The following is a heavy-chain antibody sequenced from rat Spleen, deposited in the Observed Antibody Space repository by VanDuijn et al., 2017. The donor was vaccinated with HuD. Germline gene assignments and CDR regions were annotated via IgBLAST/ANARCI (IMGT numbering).Heavy chain of an antibody. D-gene: IGHD1-9*01. CDR3: AREGTYYGDYFDY. V-gene: IGHV5-29*01. J-gene: IGHJ2*01. CDR1: GFTYSNYV. CDR2: ISYGDSYGHSST. Sequence: EVQLVESGGGLVQPGRSLKLSCAASGFTYSNYVMAWVRQAPTQGLEWVASISYGDSYGHSSTYYRDSVKGRFTVSRDNAKSTLYLQMDSLRSEDTATYYCAREGTYYGDYFDYWGQGVMVTVSS.